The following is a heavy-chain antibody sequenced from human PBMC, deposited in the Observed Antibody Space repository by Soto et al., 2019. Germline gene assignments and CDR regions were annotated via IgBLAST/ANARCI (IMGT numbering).Heavy chain of an antibody. CDR2: IYYSGST. D-gene: IGHD4-17*01. V-gene: IGHV4-31*03. CDR1: GCAISSGGYY. CDR3: AIQSTVVTHQLVFDI. Sequence: PSETLSIACPVSGCAISSGGYYWSWIRQQPGKGLEWIGDIYYSGSTHYNPSVKSRVIMSVDTFKNQFSLKLSSVTAADTAVYYCAIQSTVVTHQLVFDIWGQGKMV. J-gene: IGHJ3*02.